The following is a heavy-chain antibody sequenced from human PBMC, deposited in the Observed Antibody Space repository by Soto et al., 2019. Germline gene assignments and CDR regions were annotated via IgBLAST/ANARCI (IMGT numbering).Heavy chain of an antibody. Sequence: ASVKVSCKASGGTFSSYAISWVRQAPGQGLEWMGGIIPIFGTANYAQKFQGRVTLTADESTSTAYMELSSLRSEDTAVYYCARAIINVDTAMAPVHWFVPWGQGTLLTVSS. V-gene: IGHV1-69*13. CDR2: IIPIFGTA. CDR3: ARAIINVDTAMAPVHWFVP. CDR1: GGTFSSYA. D-gene: IGHD5-18*01. J-gene: IGHJ5*02.